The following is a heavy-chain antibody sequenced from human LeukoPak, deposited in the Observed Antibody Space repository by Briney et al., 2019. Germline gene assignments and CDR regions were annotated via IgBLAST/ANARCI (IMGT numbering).Heavy chain of an antibody. J-gene: IGHJ4*02. CDR2: IIPIFGTA. D-gene: IGHD3-22*01. CDR1: GGTFSSYA. CDR3: ARGSSDYYDSSGPFDY. Sequence: ASVKVSCKASGGTFSSYAISWVRQATGQGLEWMGGIIPIFGTANYAQKFQGRVTITADESTSTAYMDLSSLRSEDTAVYYCARGSSDYYDSSGPFDYWGQGTLVTVSS. V-gene: IGHV1-69*13.